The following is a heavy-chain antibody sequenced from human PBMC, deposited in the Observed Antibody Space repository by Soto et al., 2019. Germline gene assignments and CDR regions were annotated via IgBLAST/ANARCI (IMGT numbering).Heavy chain of an antibody. D-gene: IGHD3-16*01. J-gene: IGHJ5*02. CDR1: GDSVSSNSAA. V-gene: IGHV6-1*01. CDR2: TYYRSKWYN. Sequence: SQTLSLTCAISGDSVSSNSAAWNWIRQSPSRGLEWLGRTYYRSKWYNDYAVSVKSRITINPDTSKNQFSLQLNSVTPEDTAVYYCARDRSPKKYPWGGDNWFDPWGQGTLVTVSS. CDR3: ARDRSPKKYPWGGDNWFDP.